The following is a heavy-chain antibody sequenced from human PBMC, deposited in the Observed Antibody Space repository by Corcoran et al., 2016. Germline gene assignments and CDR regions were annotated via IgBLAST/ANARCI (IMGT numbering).Heavy chain of an antibody. J-gene: IGHJ6*02. V-gene: IGHV3-15*07. CDR3: TTAADYYDSSGYYYYYGMDV. Sequence: EVQLVESGGGLVKPGGSLRLSCAASGFTFSNAWMNWVRQAPGKGLEWVGRIKSKTDGGTTDYAAPVKGRFTISRDDSKNTLYLQMNSLKDEDTAVYYCTTAADYYDSSGYYYYYGMDVWGQGTTVTVSS. D-gene: IGHD3-22*01. CDR2: IKSKTDGGTT. CDR1: GFTFSNAW.